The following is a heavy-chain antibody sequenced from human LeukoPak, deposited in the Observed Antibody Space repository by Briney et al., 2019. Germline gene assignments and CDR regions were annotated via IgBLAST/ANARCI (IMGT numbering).Heavy chain of an antibody. CDR3: AKDRSDVAVRPRFDP. CDR2: IGGSGDST. CDR1: GITFSSYA. Sequence: GGSLRLSCAASGITFSSYAMSWVRQAPGKGLEWVSTIGGSGDSTYYADSVKGRFTISRDNSKNTLYLQMNSLRAEDTAVYYCAKDRSDVAVRPRFDPWGQGTLVTVSS. V-gene: IGHV3-23*01. J-gene: IGHJ5*02. D-gene: IGHD6-6*01.